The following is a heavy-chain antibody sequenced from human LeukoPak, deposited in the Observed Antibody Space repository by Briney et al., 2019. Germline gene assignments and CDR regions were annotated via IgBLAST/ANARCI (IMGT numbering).Heavy chain of an antibody. CDR3: ARDLDTYYGMDV. CDR2: TSSRSSTI. D-gene: IGHD5-18*01. J-gene: IGHJ6*02. V-gene: IGHV3-48*01. Sequence: GGSLRLSCAASGFTFSTYSMTWVRQAPGKGLEWVPYTSSRSSTIYYVDSVKGRFTISRDNAKNSLYLQMNSLRAEDTAVYYCARDLDTYYGMDVWGQGTTVTVSS. CDR1: GFTFSTYS.